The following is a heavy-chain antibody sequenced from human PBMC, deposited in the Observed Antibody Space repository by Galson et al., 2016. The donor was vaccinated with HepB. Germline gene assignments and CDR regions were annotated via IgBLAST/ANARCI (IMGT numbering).Heavy chain of an antibody. CDR1: GFTFSSYW. Sequence: SLRLSCAASGFTFSSYWMTWVRQAPGKGLEYVSGINSNGGRTYYTDPVKGRFTLSRDNSKNTVYLQMSSLRTEDTAVYFCVKEGYQELSDGAFDIWGQGTMVTVSS. CDR2: INSNGGRT. CDR3: VKEGYQELSDGAFDI. D-gene: IGHD2-2*01. J-gene: IGHJ3*02. V-gene: IGHV3-64D*06.